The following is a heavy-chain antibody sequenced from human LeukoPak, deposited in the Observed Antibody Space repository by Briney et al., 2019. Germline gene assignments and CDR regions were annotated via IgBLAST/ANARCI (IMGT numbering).Heavy chain of an antibody. CDR1: GGSISSGGYY. CDR3: ARFGQQEVGAAGLY. D-gene: IGHD6-13*01. V-gene: IGHV4-30-2*01. Sequence: SETLSLTCTVSGGSISSGGYYWNWIRQPPGKGLEWIGYFYHSGISYYNPSLKSRVTISVDKSKNQFSLKLSSVTAADTAVYYCARFGQQEVGAAGLYWGQGTLVTVSS. J-gene: IGHJ4*02. CDR2: FYHSGIS.